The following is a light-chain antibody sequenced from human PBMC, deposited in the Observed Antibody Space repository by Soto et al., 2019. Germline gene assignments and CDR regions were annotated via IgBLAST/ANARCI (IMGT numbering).Light chain of an antibody. CDR2: DAS. J-gene: IGKJ1*01. Sequence: DIQLTESPSTLSASVGGSVTITCRASQNIRNLLAWYQQKPGKAPKPLIYDASTLKTGVPSRFSGSGSGSEFNFTITGLQPDDFATYYCQQYNNLPRTFGQGTKVDIK. CDR3: QQYNNLPRT. V-gene: IGKV1-5*01. CDR1: QNIRNL.